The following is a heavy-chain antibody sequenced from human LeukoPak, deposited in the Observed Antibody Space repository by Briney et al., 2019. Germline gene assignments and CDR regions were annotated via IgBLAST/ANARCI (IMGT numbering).Heavy chain of an antibody. CDR2: IKQDGNEK. CDR1: GFTFDSYW. CDR3: XXXPXXXXDX. Sequence: GGSLRLSCAASGFTFDSYWMSWVRQAPGKGLEWVANIKQDGNEKYYVDSVKGRFTIYRDNAENSLYLQMNSLRAEDTAVYYXXXXPXXXXDXWGQXTLVTVSS. J-gene: IGHJ4*02. V-gene: IGHV3-7*01.